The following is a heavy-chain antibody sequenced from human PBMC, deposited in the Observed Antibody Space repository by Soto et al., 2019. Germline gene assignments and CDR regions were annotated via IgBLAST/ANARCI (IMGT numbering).Heavy chain of an antibody. CDR3: ASGVLRYFDWSDPFDY. J-gene: IGHJ4*02. CDR2: IYHSGST. V-gene: IGHV4-30-2*01. D-gene: IGHD3-9*01. CDR1: GGSISSGGYS. Sequence: PSETLSLTCAVPGGSISSGGYSWSWIRQPPGKGLEWIGYIYHSGSTCYNPSLKSRVTISVDRSKNQFSLKLSSVTAADTAVYYCASGVLRYFDWSDPFDYWGQGTLVTVSS.